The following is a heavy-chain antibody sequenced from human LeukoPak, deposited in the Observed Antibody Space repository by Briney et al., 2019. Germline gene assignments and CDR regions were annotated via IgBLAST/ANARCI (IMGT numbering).Heavy chain of an antibody. D-gene: IGHD1-26*01. CDR3: ARGRGSPRGKWFDP. J-gene: IGHJ5*02. CDR2: MNPNSGNT. Sequence: ASVKVSCKASGYTFTGYYMHWVRQAPGQGPEWMGWMNPNSGNTGYAQKFQGRVTITRNTSISTAYMELSSLRSEDTAVYYCARGRGSPRGKWFDPWGQGTLVTVSS. V-gene: IGHV1-8*03. CDR1: GYTFTGYY.